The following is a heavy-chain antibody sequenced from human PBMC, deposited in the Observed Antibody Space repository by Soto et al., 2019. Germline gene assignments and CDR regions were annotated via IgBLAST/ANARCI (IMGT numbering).Heavy chain of an antibody. J-gene: IGHJ3*01. CDR3: ARIAVAEVAVDF. CDR1: GGSINSGVYY. Sequence: QVQLQESGPGLVKPSQTLSLTCTVSGGSINSGVYYWSWIRQHPGKGLEWIGNIYYSGTTHYNPALKSRVTISVDTSKNQFSLKLSSMTAADTAVYYCARIAVAEVAVDFWGQGTMVTVSS. V-gene: IGHV4-31*03. CDR2: IYYSGTT. D-gene: IGHD6-19*01.